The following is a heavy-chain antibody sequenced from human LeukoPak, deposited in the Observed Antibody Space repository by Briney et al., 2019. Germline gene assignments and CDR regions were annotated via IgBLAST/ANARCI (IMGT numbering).Heavy chain of an antibody. J-gene: IGHJ6*03. Sequence: ASVKVSCKASGHTFTGYYMHWVRQTPGQGLEWMRWINPNSGGTNYAQKFQGRVTMTRDTSISTAYMELSRLRSDDTAVYYCAREVYPTPDHNYYYYMDVWGKGTTVTVSS. CDR2: INPNSGGT. CDR3: AREVYPTPDHNYYYYMDV. CDR1: GHTFTGYY. V-gene: IGHV1-2*02. D-gene: IGHD5/OR15-5a*01.